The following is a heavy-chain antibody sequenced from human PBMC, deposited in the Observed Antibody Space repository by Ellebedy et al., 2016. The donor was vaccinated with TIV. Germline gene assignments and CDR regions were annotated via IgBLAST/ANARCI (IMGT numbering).Heavy chain of an antibody. V-gene: IGHV4-34*01. CDR3: ARGDSSGWYIRVVYFDY. D-gene: IGHD6-19*01. Sequence: MPGGSLRLSCAVYGASFSGYYWSWIRPPPGKGLEWIGEINHSGSTNYNPSLKSRVTVSVDTSKNQFSLKLSSVTAADTAVYYCARGDSSGWYIRVVYFDYWGQGTLVTVSS. CDR2: INHSGST. J-gene: IGHJ4*02. CDR1: GASFSGYY.